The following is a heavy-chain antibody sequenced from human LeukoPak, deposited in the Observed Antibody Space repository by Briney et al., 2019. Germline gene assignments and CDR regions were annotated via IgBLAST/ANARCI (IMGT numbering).Heavy chain of an antibody. CDR3: VKDRGRYYDSSGYYWGYYFDS. V-gene: IGHV3-23*01. CDR1: GFTFSTYA. J-gene: IGHJ4*02. D-gene: IGHD3-22*01. Sequence: GGSLRLSCAASGFTFSTYAVNWVRQAPGKGLEWVSTIGGSGGSTYYADSVKGRFTISRDNSKNTLYLQMSSLRAEDTAVYYCVKDRGRYYDSSGYYWGYYFDSWGQGILVTVST. CDR2: IGGSGGST.